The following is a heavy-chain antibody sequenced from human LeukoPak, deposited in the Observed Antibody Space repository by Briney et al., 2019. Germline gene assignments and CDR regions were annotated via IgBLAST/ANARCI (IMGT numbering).Heavy chain of an antibody. CDR2: IYYSGST. V-gene: IGHV4-59*01. J-gene: IGHJ3*02. CDR1: GGSISSYY. D-gene: IGHD6-19*01. Sequence: PSETLSLTCTVSGGSISSYYWSWIRQPPGKGLEWIGYIYYSGSTNYNPSLKSRVTISADTSKNRFSLNPSSVTAADTAVYYCARYSSGWRSFDIWGQGTMVTVSS. CDR3: ARYSSGWRSFDI.